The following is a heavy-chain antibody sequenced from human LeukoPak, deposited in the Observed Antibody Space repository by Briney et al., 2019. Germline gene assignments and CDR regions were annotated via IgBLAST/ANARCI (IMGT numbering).Heavy chain of an antibody. J-gene: IGHJ6*03. CDR3: ANEGIGYCSGGSCYNYYYMGV. V-gene: IGHV3-30*04. CDR1: GSTFSTDA. Sequence: PGRSLRLSCAASGSTFSTDAMHWVRQAPAKGLEWVAVISEDGSKIYYADSVKGRFTISRDNSKNTLYLQINSLRHDDTAVYYCANEGIGYCSGGSCYNYYYMGVWGKGTTVTVS. CDR2: ISEDGSKI. D-gene: IGHD2-15*01.